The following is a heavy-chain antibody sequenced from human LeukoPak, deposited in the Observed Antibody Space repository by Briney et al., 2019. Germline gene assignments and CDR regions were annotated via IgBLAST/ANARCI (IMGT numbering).Heavy chain of an antibody. Sequence: PGGSLRLSCAASGFTFSSYAMSWVRQAPGKGLEWVSAISGSGGSTYYADSVKGRFTISRDNSKNTLYLQMNSLRAEDTAVYYCAHTPIIRFLEWFPFDYWGQGTLVTVSS. CDR3: AHTPIIRFLEWFPFDY. J-gene: IGHJ4*02. V-gene: IGHV3-23*01. D-gene: IGHD3-3*01. CDR1: GFTFSSYA. CDR2: ISGSGGST.